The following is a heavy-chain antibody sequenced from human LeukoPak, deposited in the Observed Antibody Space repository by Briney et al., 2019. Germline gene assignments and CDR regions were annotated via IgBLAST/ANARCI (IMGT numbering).Heavy chain of an antibody. D-gene: IGHD1-26*01. CDR3: ARDHHRGSYLGWFDP. V-gene: IGHV3-11*01. J-gene: IGHJ5*02. CDR1: GFTFSDYY. CDR2: ISSGGSAI. Sequence: GGSLRLSCAASGFTFSDYYMSWIRQTPGKGLEWLSYISSGGSAIYYADSVKGRFTISRDNAKNSLYLQMNSLRAEDTAVYYCARDHHRGSYLGWFDPWGQGTLVTVSS.